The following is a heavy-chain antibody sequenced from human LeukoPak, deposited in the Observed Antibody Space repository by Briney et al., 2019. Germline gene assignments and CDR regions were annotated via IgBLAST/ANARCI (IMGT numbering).Heavy chain of an antibody. Sequence: GGSLRLSCAASGFTFSTYRMSWVRQAPGKGLEWVANIKQDGSEKHYVDSVKGRFTISRDNAKNSLYLQMNSLGAEDTAVYYCARAPYSSGWYSYYYYYYMDVWGKGTTVTVSS. CDR2: IKQDGSEK. V-gene: IGHV3-7*01. CDR1: GFTFSTYR. CDR3: ARAPYSSGWYSYYYYYYMDV. D-gene: IGHD6-19*01. J-gene: IGHJ6*03.